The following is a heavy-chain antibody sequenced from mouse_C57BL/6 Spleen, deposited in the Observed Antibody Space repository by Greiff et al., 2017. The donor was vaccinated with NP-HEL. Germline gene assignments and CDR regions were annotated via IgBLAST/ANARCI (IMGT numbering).Heavy chain of an antibody. J-gene: IGHJ3*01. V-gene: IGHV1-26*01. D-gene: IGHD1-1*01. Sequence: EVQLQQSGPELVKPGASVKISCKASGYTFTDYYMNWVKQSHGKSLEWIGDINPNNGGTSYNQKFKGKATLTVDKSSSTAYMELRSLTSEDSAVYYCAREGGSSYLAWFAYWGQGTLVTVSA. CDR1: GYTFTDYY. CDR2: INPNNGGT. CDR3: AREGGSSYLAWFAY.